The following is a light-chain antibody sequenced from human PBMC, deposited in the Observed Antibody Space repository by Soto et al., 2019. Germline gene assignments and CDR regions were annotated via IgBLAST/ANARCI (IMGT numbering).Light chain of an antibody. V-gene: IGLV3-21*04. CDR2: YDS. Sequence: SYELTQPPSVSVSPGKTARITCGGNNIGSKSVHCYQQKPGQAPVLVIYYDSDRPSGIPERFSGSNYGNTATLTISRVEAGDEADYYCQVLDSSSDHVVFGGGTKLTVL. J-gene: IGLJ2*01. CDR3: QVLDSSSDHVV. CDR1: NIGSKS.